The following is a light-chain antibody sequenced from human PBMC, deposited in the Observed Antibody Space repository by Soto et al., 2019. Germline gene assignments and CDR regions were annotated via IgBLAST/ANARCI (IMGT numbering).Light chain of an antibody. J-gene: IGLJ1*01. CDR1: SSDVGSFNR. Sequence: QSALTQPPSVSGSPGQSVTISCTGTSSDVGSFNRVSWYQQPPGTAPKLMIYEVTNRPSGVPDRFSGSKSGNTASLTISGLQVEDEADYYCSSFTSSSTDVFGTGTKLTVL. CDR2: EVT. CDR3: SSFTSSSTDV. V-gene: IGLV2-18*02.